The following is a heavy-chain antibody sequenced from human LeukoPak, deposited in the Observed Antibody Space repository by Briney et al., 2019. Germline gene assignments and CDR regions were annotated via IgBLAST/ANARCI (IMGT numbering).Heavy chain of an antibody. CDR3: ARDSPSAYADY. V-gene: IGHV1-2*02. CDR1: GYTFTGYY. D-gene: IGHD5-12*01. CDR2: INPNSGVT. J-gene: IGHJ4*02. Sequence: ASVKVSCKASGYTFTGYYMHWVRQAPGQGLEWMGWINPNSGVTNYAQKFQGRVTMTRDTSISTAYMELSRLRSDDTAVYYCARDSPSAYADYWGQGTLVTVSS.